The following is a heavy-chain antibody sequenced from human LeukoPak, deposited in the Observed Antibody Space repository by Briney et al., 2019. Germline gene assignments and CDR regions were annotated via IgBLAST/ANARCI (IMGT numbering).Heavy chain of an antibody. Sequence: GGSLRLPCVASGFTFSNYAMNWVRQAPGKGLEWLSYIYTDGNTIYYADSVKGRFTISRYNAENSFFLQMNSLKAEDTAVYYCARTYYYGSGIPKPYYMDVWGKGTTVTVSS. V-gene: IGHV3-48*01. J-gene: IGHJ6*03. CDR2: IYTDGNTI. CDR3: ARTYYYGSGIPKPYYMDV. D-gene: IGHD3-10*01. CDR1: GFTFSNYA.